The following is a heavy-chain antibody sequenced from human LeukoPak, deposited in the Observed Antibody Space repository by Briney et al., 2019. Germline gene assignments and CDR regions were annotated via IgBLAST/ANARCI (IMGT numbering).Heavy chain of an antibody. V-gene: IGHV4-59*01. J-gene: IGHJ6*03. Sequence: PSETLTLTCTVSDGFISSYYWSWIRQPPGKGLEGSGYIYSSGSTDYNTSLKSRVTISVDTSRNQFSLKLSSVTAADTAVYYCARSREWELRLYYYYMDVWGKGTTVTVSS. D-gene: IGHD1-26*01. CDR1: DGFISSYY. CDR2: IYSSGST. CDR3: ARSREWELRLYYYYMDV.